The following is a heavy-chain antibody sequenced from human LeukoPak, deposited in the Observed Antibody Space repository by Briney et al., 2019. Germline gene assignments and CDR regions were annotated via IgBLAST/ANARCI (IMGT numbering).Heavy chain of an antibody. Sequence: PGGSLRLSCAASGFTFSSYAMSWVRQAPGKGLEWVSAISGSGGSTYYADSVKGRFTISRDNSKNTLYLQMNSLRAEDTAVYYCAKARPRVGATDWPHNTNEYYFDYWGQGTLVTVSS. V-gene: IGHV3-23*01. D-gene: IGHD1-26*01. CDR1: GFTFSSYA. CDR3: AKARPRVGATDWPHNTNEYYFDY. CDR2: ISGSGGST. J-gene: IGHJ4*02.